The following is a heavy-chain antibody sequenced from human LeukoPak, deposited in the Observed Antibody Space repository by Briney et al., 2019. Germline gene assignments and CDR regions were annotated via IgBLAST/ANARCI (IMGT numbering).Heavy chain of an antibody. D-gene: IGHD5-12*01. V-gene: IGHV3-21*01. CDR1: GFTFSSYA. CDR3: ASSGYSGYFERYYFDY. Sequence: PGGSLRLSCAASGFTFSSYAMHWVRQAPGKGLEWVSSITSSSIYTHYADSVKGRFTISRDNAKNSLYPQMNSLRAEDTALYYCASSGYSGYFERYYFDYWGQGTLVTVSS. CDR2: ITSSSIYT. J-gene: IGHJ4*02.